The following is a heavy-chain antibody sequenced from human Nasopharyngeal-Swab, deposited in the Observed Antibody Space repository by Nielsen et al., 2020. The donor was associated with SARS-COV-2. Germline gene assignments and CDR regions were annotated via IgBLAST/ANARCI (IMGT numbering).Heavy chain of an antibody. D-gene: IGHD3-10*01. CDR2: ISSSSSTI. Sequence: GWALSLSCAASGFTFSSYSMNWVRQAPGKGLGWVFYISSSSSTIYYTDSVKGRFTISRDNAKNSLYLQMNSLRAEDTAVYYCARDYPGIGWFDPLGQGTLVTVSS. V-gene: IGHV3-48*01. CDR1: GFTFSSYS. J-gene: IGHJ5*01. CDR3: ARDYPGIGWFDP.